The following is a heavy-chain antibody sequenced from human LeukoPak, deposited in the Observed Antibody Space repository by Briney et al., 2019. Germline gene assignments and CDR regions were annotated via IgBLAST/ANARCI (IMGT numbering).Heavy chain of an antibody. Sequence: PGGSLRLSCAASGFTFSTYAMSWDRQAPGKGLEWVSAIGGSGDFTYYAEYVRGRFTISRDNSEKTLYLQMNSLRAEDTAVYYCAKADRGWGVITKDWGQGTLVTVSS. V-gene: IGHV3-23*01. D-gene: IGHD3-10*01. CDR1: GFTFSTYA. J-gene: IGHJ4*02. CDR3: AKADRGWGVITKD. CDR2: IGGSGDFT.